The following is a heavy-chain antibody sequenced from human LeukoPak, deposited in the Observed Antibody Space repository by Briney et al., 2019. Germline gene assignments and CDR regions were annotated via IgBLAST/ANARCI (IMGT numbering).Heavy chain of an antibody. J-gene: IGHJ6*03. CDR3: ASAPSDSSGYSSYYYYIDV. CDR1: GYSISSDYF. Sequence: PSETLSLTCTVSGYSISSDYFWAWIRQSPGKGLEWIGSIYHSWSTYFNPSLKSRVTISVDTSKNQFSLKLSSVTAADTAVYYCASAPSDSSGYSSYYYYIDVWGKGTTVTVSS. D-gene: IGHD3-22*01. CDR2: IYHSWST. V-gene: IGHV4-38-2*02.